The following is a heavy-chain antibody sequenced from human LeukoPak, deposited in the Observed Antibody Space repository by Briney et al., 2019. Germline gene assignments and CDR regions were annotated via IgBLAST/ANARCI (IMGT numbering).Heavy chain of an antibody. Sequence: GGSLRLSCAASGFTFSSYGMHWVRQAPGKGLEWVAFIRSDGNYKYYADSVKGRFTISRDNSKNTLYLQMNSLRAEDTAVYYCARDRPPYGSGSYEDAFDIWGQGTMATVSS. CDR3: ARDRPPYGSGSYEDAFDI. J-gene: IGHJ3*02. V-gene: IGHV3-30*02. CDR1: GFTFSSYG. D-gene: IGHD3-10*01. CDR2: IRSDGNYK.